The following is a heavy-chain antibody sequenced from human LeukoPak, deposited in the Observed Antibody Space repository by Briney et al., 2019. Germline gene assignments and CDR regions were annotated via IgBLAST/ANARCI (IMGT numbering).Heavy chain of an antibody. CDR3: ARGGFYCGDDCYVDY. V-gene: IGHV4-34*01. Sequence: KSSETLSLTCAVYGGSLSYYYWSWIRQPPEKGLEWIGEINRSGSTNYNPSLKSRVSISVDTSKNQFSLKLSSVTAADTAVCYCARGGFYCGDDCYVDYWGQGTLVTVSS. CDR2: INRSGST. CDR1: GGSLSYYY. J-gene: IGHJ4*02. D-gene: IGHD2-21*02.